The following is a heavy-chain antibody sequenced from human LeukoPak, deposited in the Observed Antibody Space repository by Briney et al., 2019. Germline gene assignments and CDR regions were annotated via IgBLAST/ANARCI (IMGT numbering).Heavy chain of an antibody. CDR2: IYYSGST. CDR3: ARGGAGNAFDI. D-gene: IGHD1-1*01. CDR1: GGSISSSSYY. Sequence: TSETLSLTCTVSGGSISSSSYYWGWIRQPPGKGLEWIGSIYYSGSTYYNPSLKSRVTISVDTSKNQFSLKLSSVTAADTALYYCARGGAGNAFDIWGQGTMVNVSS. V-gene: IGHV4-39*07. J-gene: IGHJ3*02.